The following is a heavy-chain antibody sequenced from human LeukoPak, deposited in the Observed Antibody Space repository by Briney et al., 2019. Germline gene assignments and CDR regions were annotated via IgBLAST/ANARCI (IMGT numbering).Heavy chain of an antibody. CDR1: GFTFSDYY. D-gene: IGHD5-18*01. CDR3: ARDLLMVTAGYFDL. V-gene: IGHV3-11*04. Sequence: SGGSLRLSCAASGFTFSDYYMSWIRQAPGKGLEWVSYISSSGSTIYYADSVKGRFTISWDNAKNSLYLQMNSLRAEDTAVYYCARDLLMVTAGYFDLWGRGTLVTVSS. CDR2: ISSSGSTI. J-gene: IGHJ2*01.